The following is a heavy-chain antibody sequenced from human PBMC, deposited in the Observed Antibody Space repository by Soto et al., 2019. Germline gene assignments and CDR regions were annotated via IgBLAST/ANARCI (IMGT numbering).Heavy chain of an antibody. CDR1: GGSXSSGDYY. J-gene: IGHJ5*02. CDR3: ARGESSITMIVAYNWFDP. D-gene: IGHD3-22*01. Sequence: LSLTCTVSGGSXSSGDYYWSWIRQPPGKGLEWIGYIYYSGSTYYNPSLKSRVTISVDTSKNQFSLKLSSVTAADTAVYYCARGESSITMIVAYNWFDPWGQGTLVTVSS. CDR2: IYYSGST. V-gene: IGHV4-30-4*01.